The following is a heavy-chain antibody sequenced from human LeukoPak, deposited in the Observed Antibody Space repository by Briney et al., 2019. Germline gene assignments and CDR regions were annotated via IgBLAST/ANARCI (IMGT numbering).Heavy chain of an antibody. CDR1: GGSISSSNW. V-gene: IGHV4-4*02. Sequence: PSETLSLTCGVSGGSISSSNWWSWVRQPPGKGLEWIGEVYHSGSTNYNPSLESRVTISVDTSKNQFSLKLSSVTAADTAVYYCARRVELRPQLYNWFDPWGQGTLVAVSS. CDR3: ARRVELRPQLYNWFDP. D-gene: IGHD1-7*01. J-gene: IGHJ5*02. CDR2: VYHSGST.